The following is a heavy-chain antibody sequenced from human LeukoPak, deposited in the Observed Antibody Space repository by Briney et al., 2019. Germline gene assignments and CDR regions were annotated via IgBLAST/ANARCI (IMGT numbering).Heavy chain of an antibody. CDR2: IYTSGST. Sequence: KTSETLSLTCTVSGGSISSGSYYWSWIRQPAGKGLEWIGRIYTSGSTNYNPSLKSRVTISVDTSKNQFSLKLSSVTAADTAVYYCARAAWEVPAAMDHFYYYYYMDVWGKGTTVTIS. CDR1: GGSISSGSYY. D-gene: IGHD2-2*01. V-gene: IGHV4-61*02. CDR3: ARAAWEVPAAMDHFYYYYYMDV. J-gene: IGHJ6*03.